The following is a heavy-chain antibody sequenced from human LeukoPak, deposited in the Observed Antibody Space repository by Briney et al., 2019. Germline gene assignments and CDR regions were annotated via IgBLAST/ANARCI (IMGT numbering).Heavy chain of an antibody. CDR3: ARDLYGGNSPDY. Sequence: GASVKVSCKASGGTFSSYTISWVRQAPGQGLEWMGRTIPILGIANYAQKFQGRVTITADKSTSTAYMELSSLRSEDTAVYYCARDLYGGNSPDYWGQGTLVTVSS. J-gene: IGHJ4*02. D-gene: IGHD4-23*01. CDR1: GGTFSSYT. CDR2: TIPILGIA. V-gene: IGHV1-69*04.